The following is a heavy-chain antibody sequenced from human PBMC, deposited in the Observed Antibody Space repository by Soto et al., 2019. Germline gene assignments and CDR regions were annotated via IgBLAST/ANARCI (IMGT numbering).Heavy chain of an antibody. CDR1: GYTFTSYG. J-gene: IGHJ5*02. V-gene: IGHV1-18*01. CDR2: ISAYNGNT. CDR3: ARGARYYYDSSGYLNWFDP. Sequence: GASVKVSCKASGYTFTSYGISWVRQAPGRGLEWMGWISAYNGNTNYAQKLQGRVTMTTDTSTSTAYMELRSLRSDDTAVYYCARGARYYYDSSGYLNWFDPWGQGTLVTVSS. D-gene: IGHD3-22*01.